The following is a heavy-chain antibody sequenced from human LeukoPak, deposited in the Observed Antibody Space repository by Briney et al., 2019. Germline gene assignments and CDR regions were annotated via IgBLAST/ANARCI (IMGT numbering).Heavy chain of an antibody. CDR2: ISGSGGST. Sequence: GGSLRLSCAASGFTFSSYGMSWVRQAPGKGLEWVSAISGSGGSTYYADSVKGRFTISRDNSKNTLYLQMNSLRAEDTAVYYCAKDDTADYGVNWFDPWGQGTLVTVSS. D-gene: IGHD4-17*01. J-gene: IGHJ5*02. V-gene: IGHV3-23*01. CDR1: GFTFSSYG. CDR3: AKDDTADYGVNWFDP.